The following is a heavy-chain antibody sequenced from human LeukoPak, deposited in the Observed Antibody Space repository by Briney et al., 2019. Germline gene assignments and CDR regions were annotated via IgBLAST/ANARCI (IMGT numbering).Heavy chain of an antibody. J-gene: IGHJ3*02. V-gene: IGHV4-59*01. CDR1: SDAITSY. CDR3: ARRPRAPNI. CDR2: IFHTGII. Sequence: SETLSLTCIIPSDAITSYWSWIRQPPGKGLEFLGYIFHTGIIKYNPSLGSRLTISLDTSKRQLSLRLTSVTAADTANYFCARRPRAPNIWGQGTMVIVSS.